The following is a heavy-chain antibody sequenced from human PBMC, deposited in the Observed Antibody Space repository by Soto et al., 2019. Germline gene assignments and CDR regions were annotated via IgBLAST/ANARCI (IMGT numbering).Heavy chain of an antibody. V-gene: IGHV3-30*18. Sequence: GGSLRLSCAASGFTFSSYGMHWVRQAPGKGLEWVAVIFYDGTKKYYADSMKGRFTISRDNSKNTLFLQMNSLRAEDTAVYYCAKDAWRGSYLDYWGQGTLVTVSS. CDR2: IFYDGTKK. CDR3: AKDAWRGSYLDY. D-gene: IGHD1-26*01. CDR1: GFTFSSYG. J-gene: IGHJ4*02.